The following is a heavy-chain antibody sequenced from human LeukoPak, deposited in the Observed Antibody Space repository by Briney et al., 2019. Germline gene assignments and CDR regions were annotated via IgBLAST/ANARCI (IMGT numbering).Heavy chain of an antibody. Sequence: GASVKVSCKVSGYTLTELSMHWVRQAPGKGLEWMGLVDPEDGETRFAEKFQGRVTITADTSTDTAYMELSSLRSEDTAVYYCATGGEPGDNTHDYYYYMDVWGKGTSVTVSS. CDR3: ATGGEPGDNTHDYYYYMDV. V-gene: IGHV1-24*01. J-gene: IGHJ6*03. CDR2: VDPEDGET. CDR1: GYTLTELS. D-gene: IGHD1-26*01.